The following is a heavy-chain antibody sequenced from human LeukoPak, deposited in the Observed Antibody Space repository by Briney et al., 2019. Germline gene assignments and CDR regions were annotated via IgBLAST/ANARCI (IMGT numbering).Heavy chain of an antibody. J-gene: IGHJ4*02. Sequence: GGSLRLSCAASGFTFSSYSMNWVRQAPGKGLEWVSFISSSRSYIYYADSVKGRFTISRDNAKNTLYLQMNSLRAEDTAVYYCARDSNYDILTGYYKGFDYWGQGTLVTVSS. D-gene: IGHD3-9*01. CDR1: GFTFSSYS. CDR2: ISSSRSYI. V-gene: IGHV3-21*01. CDR3: ARDSNYDILTGYYKGFDY.